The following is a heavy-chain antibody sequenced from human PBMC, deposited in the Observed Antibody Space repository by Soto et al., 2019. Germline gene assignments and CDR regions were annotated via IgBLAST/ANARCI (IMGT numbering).Heavy chain of an antibody. D-gene: IGHD1-1*01. CDR1: GGSISSYY. CDR3: ARERRTTGSERRGRNYYYMYG. CDR2: IYYSGST. Sequence: PSETLSLTCTVSGGSISSYYWSWIRQPPGKGLEWIGYIYYSGSTNYNPSLKSRVTISVDTSKNQFSLKLSSVTAADTAVYYCARERRTTGSERRGRNYYYMYGWGKGTTVPVSS. V-gene: IGHV4-59*01. J-gene: IGHJ6*03.